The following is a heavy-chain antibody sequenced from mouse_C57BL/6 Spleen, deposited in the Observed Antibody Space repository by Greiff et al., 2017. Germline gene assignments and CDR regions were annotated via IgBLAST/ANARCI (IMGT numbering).Heavy chain of an antibody. Sequence: VQLQQSGAELVRPGASVTLSCKASGYTFTDYEMHWVKQTPVHGLEWIGAIDPETGGTAYNQKFKGKAILTADKSSSTAYMELRSLTSEDSAVYYCTRGDYYGSSYDYFDYWGQGTTLTVSS. CDR1: GYTFTDYE. D-gene: IGHD1-1*01. CDR3: TRGDYYGSSYDYFDY. J-gene: IGHJ2*01. V-gene: IGHV1-15*01. CDR2: IDPETGGT.